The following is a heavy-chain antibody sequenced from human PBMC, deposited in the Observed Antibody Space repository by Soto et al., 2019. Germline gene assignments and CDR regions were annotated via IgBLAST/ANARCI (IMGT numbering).Heavy chain of an antibody. V-gene: IGHV3-43*02. D-gene: IGHD1-7*01. CDR2: ISGDGGST. CDR3: AKESLYWNYYFDY. J-gene: IGHJ4*02. Sequence: GGSLRLSCAASGFTFDDYAMHWVRQAPGKGLEWVSLISGDGGSTYYADSVKGRFTISRDNSKNSLYLQMNSLRTEDTDLYDCAKESLYWNYYFDYWGQGTLVTVSS. CDR1: GFTFDDYA.